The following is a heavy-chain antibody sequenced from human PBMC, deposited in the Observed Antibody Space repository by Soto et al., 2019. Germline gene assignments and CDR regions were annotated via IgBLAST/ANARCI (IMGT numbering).Heavy chain of an antibody. D-gene: IGHD3-3*02. CDR1: GGSISTYY. CDR2: IYYRGST. V-gene: IGHV4-59*01. CDR3: ARDNIFYLGLDY. Sequence: SDTLCLTCTVSGGSISTYYWSWIRQPPGRGLEWIGYIYYRGSTNYNPSLQSRVTISIDTSKNQFSLKLSSVTAADTAVYYCARDNIFYLGLDYCGQGTLVTVDS. J-gene: IGHJ4*02.